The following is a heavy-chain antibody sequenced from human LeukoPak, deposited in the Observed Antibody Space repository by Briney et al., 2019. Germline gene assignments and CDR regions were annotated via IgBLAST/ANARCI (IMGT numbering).Heavy chain of an antibody. CDR2: NYTSGST. D-gene: IGHD4-11*01. J-gene: IGHJ6*03. CDR3: ARDRYSNRYYYYMDV. Sequence: SETLSLTCTVSGGSISSGSYYWSWIRQPAGQGLEWIGRNYTSGSTNYNPSLKSIVTKSEDTSKNQFSLKLSSVPAADTAVYYCARDRYSNRYYYYMDVWGKGTTVTVSS. V-gene: IGHV4-61*02. CDR1: GGSISSGSYY.